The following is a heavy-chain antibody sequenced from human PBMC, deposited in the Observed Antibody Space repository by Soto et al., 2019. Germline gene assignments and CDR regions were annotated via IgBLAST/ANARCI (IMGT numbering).Heavy chain of an antibody. CDR1: GYTLTELS. CDR3: ATANYGSGSQPFDY. Sequence: ASVKVSCKVSGYTLTELSMHWVRQAPGKGLEWMGGFDPEDGETIYAQKFQGRVTMTEDTSTDTAYMELSSLRSEDTAVYYCATANYGSGSQPFDYWGQGTLVTVSS. J-gene: IGHJ4*02. V-gene: IGHV1-24*01. D-gene: IGHD3-10*01. CDR2: FDPEDGET.